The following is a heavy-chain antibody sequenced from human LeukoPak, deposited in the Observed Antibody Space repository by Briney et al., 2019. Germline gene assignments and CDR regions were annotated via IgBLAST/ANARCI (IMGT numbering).Heavy chain of an antibody. J-gene: IGHJ4*02. CDR3: AVGRRASTGADY. D-gene: IGHD1-26*01. CDR2: IIPIFGTA. V-gene: IGHV1-69*05. CDR1: GGTFSSYA. Sequence: GASVKVSCKASGGTFSSYAISWVRQAPGQGLEWMGGIIPIFGTANYAQKFQGRVTITTDESMSTAYMELSSLRSEDTAVYYCAVGRRASTGADYWGQGTLVTVSS.